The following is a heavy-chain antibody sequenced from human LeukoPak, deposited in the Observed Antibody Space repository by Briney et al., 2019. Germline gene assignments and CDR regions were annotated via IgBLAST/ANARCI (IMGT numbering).Heavy chain of an antibody. CDR2: MNPNSGNT. V-gene: IGHV1-8*01. CDR3: ARGPYYDFWSGYYFSGWGVDWFDP. Sequence: ASVKVSCKASGYTFTSYDINWVRQATGQGLEWMGWMNPNSGNTGYARKFQGRVTMTRNTSISTAYMELSSLRSEDTAVYYCARGPYYDFWSGYYFSGWGVDWFDPWGQGTLVTVSS. D-gene: IGHD3-3*01. CDR1: GYTFTSYD. J-gene: IGHJ5*02.